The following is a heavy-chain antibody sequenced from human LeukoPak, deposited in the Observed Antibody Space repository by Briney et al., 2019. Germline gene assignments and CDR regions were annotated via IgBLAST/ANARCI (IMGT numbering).Heavy chain of an antibody. CDR1: GFTFSSYS. J-gene: IGHJ4*02. CDR3: ARVLETDCRGGSCYSGLDY. D-gene: IGHD2-15*01. CDR2: ISSSSSYI. Sequence: PGGSLRLSCAASGFTFSSYSMNWVRQAPGKGLEWVSSISSSSSYIYYADSVKGRFTISRDNAQNSLYLQMNSLRVEDTAVYYCARVLETDCRGGSCYSGLDYWGQGTLVTVSS. V-gene: IGHV3-21*01.